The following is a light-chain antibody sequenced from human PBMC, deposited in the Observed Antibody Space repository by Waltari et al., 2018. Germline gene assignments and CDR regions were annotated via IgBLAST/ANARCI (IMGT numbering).Light chain of an antibody. Sequence: DIEMTQSPSSLSASIGDSDTITCRASQGIRVDLGWYQQKPGRAPKRLIYAASRLQSGVPSRFSGSGSGTEFTLTISSLEPEDFGTYYCLQHNSYPFTFGPGTKVDIK. J-gene: IGKJ3*01. V-gene: IGKV1-17*01. CDR1: QGIRVD. CDR3: LQHNSYPFT. CDR2: AAS.